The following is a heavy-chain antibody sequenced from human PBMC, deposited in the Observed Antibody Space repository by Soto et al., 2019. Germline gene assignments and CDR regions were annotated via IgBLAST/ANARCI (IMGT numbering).Heavy chain of an antibody. CDR1: GFTFANNT. CDR2: INKGGGRT. Sequence: EVQLMEPGGGLIQPGGSLRLSCAASGFTFANNTMHWVRQTPGEALKWVAAINKGGGRTRYADSVKGRFTISRDNSKNMLFLQMNNLKVDDTAIYYCAKDLRGSGHWLVQTAFDSWGQGTRVTVSS. J-gene: IGHJ4*02. D-gene: IGHD6-19*01. V-gene: IGHV3-23*01. CDR3: AKDLRGSGHWLVQTAFDS.